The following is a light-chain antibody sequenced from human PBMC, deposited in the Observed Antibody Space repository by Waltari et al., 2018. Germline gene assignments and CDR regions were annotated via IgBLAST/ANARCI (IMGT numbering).Light chain of an antibody. CDR1: QDIGNR. J-gene: IGKJ3*01. Sequence: DLPMTQSPSPLSASVCDRVPITCRASQDIGNRFAWYQQKPGKAPNLLIYGTSSFQTGVPSRFSGSGSGTEFTLTISSLQPEDFGTYYCQQGNSFPITFGPGTKVEIK. CDR2: GTS. CDR3: QQGNSFPIT. V-gene: IGKV1-12*01.